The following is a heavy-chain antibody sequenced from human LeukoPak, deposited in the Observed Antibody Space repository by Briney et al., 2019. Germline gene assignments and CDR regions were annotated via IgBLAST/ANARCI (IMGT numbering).Heavy chain of an antibody. CDR1: GFIVSSNY. Sequence: GGSLRLSCAASGFIVSSNYMSWVRQPPGKGLEWVSVIYSGGSTYYADSVKGRFTISRDNAKNSLYLQMNSLRDEDTAVYYCARRPDYWGQGTLVTVSS. V-gene: IGHV3-66*04. CDR2: IYSGGST. CDR3: ARRPDY. J-gene: IGHJ4*02.